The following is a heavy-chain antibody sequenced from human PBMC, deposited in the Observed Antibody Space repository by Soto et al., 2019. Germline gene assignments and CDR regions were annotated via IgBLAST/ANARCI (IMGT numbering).Heavy chain of an antibody. V-gene: IGHV1-46*01. CDR1: GHTLINYY. D-gene: IGHD3-22*01. J-gene: IGHJ4*02. Sequence: ASVKVSFKTSGHTLINYYMHWVRQAPGQGLDWLGKIDPSGNGTSYAERFQGRITLTSDTSTKTVYVELSSLRSEDTAIYYCAINYYDSSGYLYWGQGTLVTVSS. CDR2: IDPSGNGT. CDR3: AINYYDSSGYLY.